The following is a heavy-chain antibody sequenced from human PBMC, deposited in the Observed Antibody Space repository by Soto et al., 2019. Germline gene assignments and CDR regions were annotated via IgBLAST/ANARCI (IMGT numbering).Heavy chain of an antibody. CDR3: AREDSGGWDGLNWFDP. D-gene: IGHD6-19*01. Sequence: GVLTLSCAAPGFNFGTSRWAPVRQAQGKGLEWVSAISGRGDITSHADSVKGRFTISRDNAKNSLYLQMNSLRAEDAAVYYCAREDSGGWDGLNWFDPWVQGSLVTVSS. CDR1: GFNFGTSR. J-gene: IGHJ5*02. CDR2: ISGRGDIT. V-gene: IGHV3-23*01.